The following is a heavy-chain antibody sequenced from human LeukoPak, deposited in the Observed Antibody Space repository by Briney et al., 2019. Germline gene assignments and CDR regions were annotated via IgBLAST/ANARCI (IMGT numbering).Heavy chain of an antibody. CDR2: IYYSGTT. Sequence: SETLSLTCTVSGGPISSYYWSWIRHPTGKGLEWIGYIYYSGTTNYNPSLKSPVTISVDTSKNQFSLKLSSVTAADTAVYYCARSGYSSSHNWFDPWGQGTLVTVSS. V-gene: IGHV4-59*08. CDR3: ARSGYSSSHNWFDP. J-gene: IGHJ5*02. CDR1: GGPISSYY. D-gene: IGHD6-13*01.